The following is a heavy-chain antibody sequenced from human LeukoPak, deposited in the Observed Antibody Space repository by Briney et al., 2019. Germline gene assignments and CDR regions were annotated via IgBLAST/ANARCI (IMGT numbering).Heavy chain of an antibody. J-gene: IGHJ4*02. D-gene: IGHD3-22*01. CDR1: GDSITSISSYS. V-gene: IGHV4-61*05. CDR3: ARGDYDSSGLNY. Sequence: SETLSLTCTVSGDSITSISSYSGSWTRQPPGKVQECIEWIYYRGTTNSNPSLRSRVTISLDRSKNQVSLELTSVTAADTAVYYCARGDYDSSGLNYWGQGTLVTVSS. CDR2: IYYRGTT.